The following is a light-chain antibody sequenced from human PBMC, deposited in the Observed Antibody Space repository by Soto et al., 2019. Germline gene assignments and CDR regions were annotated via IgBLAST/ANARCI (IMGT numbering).Light chain of an antibody. CDR1: SSDVGGYKY. V-gene: IGLV2-14*01. CDR3: SSYTSSSTVV. Sequence: QSVLTQPASVSGSPGQSITISCTETSSDVGGYKYVSWYQQHPGKAPKVMIYEVSNRPSGVSNRFSGSKSGNTASLTISGLQAEDEADYYCSSYTSSSTVVFGGGTKLTVL. J-gene: IGLJ2*01. CDR2: EVS.